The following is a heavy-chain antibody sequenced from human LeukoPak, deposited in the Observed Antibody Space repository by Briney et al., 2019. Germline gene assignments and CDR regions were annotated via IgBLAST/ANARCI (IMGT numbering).Heavy chain of an antibody. Sequence: ASVKVSCKASGYSFIGFHMHWVRQAPGQGLEWMGWINPNSGDTNYAQNFQGRVTMTRDTSISTAYMELSRLRSDDTAVYYCARPASAFYYDSTYDAFDIWGQGTMVTVSS. CDR3: ARPASAFYYDSTYDAFDI. D-gene: IGHD3-22*01. V-gene: IGHV1-2*02. CDR1: GYSFIGFH. CDR2: INPNSGDT. J-gene: IGHJ3*02.